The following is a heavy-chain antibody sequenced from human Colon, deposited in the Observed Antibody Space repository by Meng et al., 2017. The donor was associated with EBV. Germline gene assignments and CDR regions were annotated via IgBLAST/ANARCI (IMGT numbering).Heavy chain of an antibody. J-gene: IGHJ4*02. CDR3: ARPKNFDY. Sequence: QVEGGESVGGLVTPVGSRRLACAASGFTFSDYYMGWIRQAPGKGLEWVSYISSSGTTINYADSVKGRFTISRDNAKNSLYLQMNSLRAEDTAVYYCARPKNFDYWGQGTLVTVSS. CDR1: GFTFSDYY. CDR2: ISSSGTTI. V-gene: IGHV3-11*01.